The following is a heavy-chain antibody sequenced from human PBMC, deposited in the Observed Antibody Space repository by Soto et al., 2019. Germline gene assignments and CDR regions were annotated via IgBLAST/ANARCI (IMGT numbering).Heavy chain of an antibody. D-gene: IGHD2-2*01. CDR3: AREGLVLVPTTVNSDYYYYAMDV. J-gene: IGHJ6*02. Sequence: EASVKVSCKASGYTFTSYYIHWVRQAPGQGLEWMGIINPSGGSTSYAQKFQGRATITADESTNTAYMELSSLRSEDTAVYYCAREGLVLVPTTVNSDYYYYAMDVWGQGTTVTVSS. CDR1: GYTFTSYY. V-gene: IGHV1-46*01. CDR2: INPSGGST.